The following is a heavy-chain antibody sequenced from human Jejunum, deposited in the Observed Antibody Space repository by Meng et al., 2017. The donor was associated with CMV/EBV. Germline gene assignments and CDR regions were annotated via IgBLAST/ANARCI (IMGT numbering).Heavy chain of an antibody. CDR2: INPSGGST. V-gene: IGHV1-46*01. Sequence: FTRYYMHWVRQAPGQGLEWVGIINPSGGSTRYAQKFQGRVTMTRDTSTSTVYMGLSSLRSEDTAVFYCARGQQLLSDYYYGLDVWGQGTTVTVSS. D-gene: IGHD2-2*01. CDR3: ARGQQLLSDYYYGLDV. CDR1: FTRYY. J-gene: IGHJ6*02.